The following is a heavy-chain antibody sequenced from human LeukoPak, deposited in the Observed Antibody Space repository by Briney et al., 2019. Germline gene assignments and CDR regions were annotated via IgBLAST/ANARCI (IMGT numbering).Heavy chain of an antibody. CDR2: IYYSGST. Sequence: PSETLSLXCTVSGGSITSYYWSWIRRPPGKGLEYIGNIYYSGSTNYNPSLKSRVTISVDTSKNQFSLKLSSVTAADTAVYYCARWDDKRPLWGQGTLVTVSS. D-gene: IGHD3-9*01. CDR1: GGSITSYY. J-gene: IGHJ4*02. V-gene: IGHV4-59*01. CDR3: ARWDDKRPL.